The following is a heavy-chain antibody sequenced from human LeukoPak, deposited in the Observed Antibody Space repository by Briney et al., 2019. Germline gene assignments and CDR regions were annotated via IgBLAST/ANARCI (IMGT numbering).Heavy chain of an antibody. CDR3: AKNLFNPLRPA. J-gene: IGHJ5*02. V-gene: IGHV3-13*01. CDR1: GFSFRTYD. Sequence: GGSLRLSCAASGFSFRTYDMHWVRQGTGKGLEWVSGIGVRGDTHYPGSVKGRFTISRDNPKNTLYLQMNSLRADDTALYYCAKNLFNPLRPAWGQGTLVTVSS. CDR2: IGVRGDT.